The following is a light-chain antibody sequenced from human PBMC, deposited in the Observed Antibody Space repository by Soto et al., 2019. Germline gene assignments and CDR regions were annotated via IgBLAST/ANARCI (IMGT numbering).Light chain of an antibody. CDR2: EVS. CDR3: SAYISTSTLV. J-gene: IGLJ1*01. V-gene: IGLV2-14*01. Sequence: QTVRAEPTSLSGPPGQSITISCTGTSSDVGAYNYVSWYQQHPGKAPKLMIYEVSNRPSGVSNRFSGSKSGNTASLTISGLQAEDEADYYCSAYISTSTLVFGTGPTVTVL. CDR1: SSDVGAYNY.